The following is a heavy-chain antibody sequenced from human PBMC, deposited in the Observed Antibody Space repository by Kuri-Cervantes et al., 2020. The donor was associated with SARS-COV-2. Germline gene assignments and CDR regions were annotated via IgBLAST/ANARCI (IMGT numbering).Heavy chain of an antibody. J-gene: IGHJ1*01. CDR2: SSNKVYRYTT. CDR3: ARSLTTTYSF. CDR1: GFTFSNAW. D-gene: IGHD4-11*01. V-gene: IGHV3-72*01. Sequence: GGSLRLSCAASGFTFSNAWMSWVRQAPGKGLEWVGRSSNKVYRYTTEYATSVKGRFTISRDFSKNSLSLQMDSLTTEDTAVYYCARSLTTTYSFWGQGTLVTVSS.